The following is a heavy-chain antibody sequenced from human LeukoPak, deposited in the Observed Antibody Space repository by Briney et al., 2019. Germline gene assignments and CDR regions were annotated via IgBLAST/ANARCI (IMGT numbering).Heavy chain of an antibody. J-gene: IGHJ5*02. CDR2: INPNTGGT. D-gene: IGHD6-13*01. V-gene: IGHV1-2*02. Sequence: ASVKVSCKASGYTFTTKYIRWVRQAPGQGLEWMGWINPNTGGTQYAQKFQGRVTMTRDTSISTAYVELTSLRSDDTAVYYCARGAGSSWFDPWGQGTLVTVSS. CDR3: ARGAGSSWFDP. CDR1: GYTFTTKY.